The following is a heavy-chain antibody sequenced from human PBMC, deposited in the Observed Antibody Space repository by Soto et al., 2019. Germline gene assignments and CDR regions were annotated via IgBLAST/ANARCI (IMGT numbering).Heavy chain of an antibody. D-gene: IGHD3-16*02. V-gene: IGHV3-30*18. CDR2: ISYDGSRK. J-gene: IGHJ4*02. Sequence: QVQLVESGGGVVQPGRSLRLSCAASGFTFSNDGMHWVRQAPGKGLEWVAVISYDGSRKYYEDSVGGRFTISRDNSKNTLYLEMNSLSPEDTAVYYCTKEAMDRGVIGDYWGQGTLVTVSS. CDR1: GFTFSNDG. CDR3: TKEAMDRGVIGDY.